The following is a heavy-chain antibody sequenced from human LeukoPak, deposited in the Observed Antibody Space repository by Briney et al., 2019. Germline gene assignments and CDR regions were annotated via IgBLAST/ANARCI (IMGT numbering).Heavy chain of an antibody. CDR3: ARSTSYYYYYMDV. CDR1: GFTFDDYG. V-gene: IGHV3-20*04. Sequence: GGSLRLSCAASGFTFDDYGMSWVRQAPGKGLEWVSGINWNGGSTGYADSVKGRLTISRDNAKNSLYLQMNSLRAEDTALYYCARSTSYYYYYMDVWGKGTTVTVSS. D-gene: IGHD5-24*01. CDR2: INWNGGST. J-gene: IGHJ6*03.